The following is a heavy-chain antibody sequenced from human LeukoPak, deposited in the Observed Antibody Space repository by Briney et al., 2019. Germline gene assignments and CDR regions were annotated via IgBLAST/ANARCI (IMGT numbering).Heavy chain of an antibody. Sequence: GGSLRLSCVASGFTVSSHYMSWVRQAPGKGLEWVSLLYTGGTTYYADSVEGRFTIFRDDSKNTVYLQMNTLRAEDTAVYYCARGGVNYWNPRYWGQGTLVTVSS. J-gene: IGHJ4*02. CDR1: GFTVSSHY. V-gene: IGHV3-53*01. CDR2: LYTGGTT. D-gene: IGHD1-1*01. CDR3: ARGGVNYWNPRY.